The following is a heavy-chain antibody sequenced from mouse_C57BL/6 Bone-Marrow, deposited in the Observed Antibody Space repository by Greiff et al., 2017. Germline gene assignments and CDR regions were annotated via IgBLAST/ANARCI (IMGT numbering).Heavy chain of an antibody. J-gene: IGHJ4*01. CDR3: TVGYAMDY. CDR1: GFTFSNYW. Sequence: EVMLVASGGGLVQPGGSMKLSCVASGFTFSNYWMNWVRQSPEKGLEWVAQIRLKSDNYATHYAESVKGRFTISRDDSKSSVYLQMNNLRAEDTGIYYCTVGYAMDYWGQGTSVTVSS. V-gene: IGHV6-3*01. CDR2: IRLKSDNYAT.